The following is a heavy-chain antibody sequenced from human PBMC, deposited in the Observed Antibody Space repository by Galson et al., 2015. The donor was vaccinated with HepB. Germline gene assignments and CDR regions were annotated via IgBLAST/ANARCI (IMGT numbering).Heavy chain of an antibody. CDR1: GFTFSSYS. D-gene: IGHD6-13*01. CDR3: ARDRYSSSWYYFDY. CDR2: ISSSSSTI. J-gene: IGHJ4*02. V-gene: IGHV3-48*01. Sequence: SLRLSCAASGFTFSSYSMNWVRQAPGKGLEWVSYISSSSSTIYYADSVKGRFTISRDNAKNSLYLQMNSLRAEDTAVYYCARDRYSSSWYYFDYWGQGTLVTVSS.